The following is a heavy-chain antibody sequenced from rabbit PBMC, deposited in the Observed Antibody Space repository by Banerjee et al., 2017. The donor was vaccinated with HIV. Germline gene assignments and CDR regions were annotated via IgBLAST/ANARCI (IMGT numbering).Heavy chain of an antibody. Sequence: QEQLVESGGGLVQPGGSLKLSCKASGFTLNSYYMNWVRQAPGKGLEWIACINIVTGKSVYASWAKGRFTMSRTSSTTVTLQMTGLTAADTATYFCARDLVAVIGWNFNLWGPGTLVTVS. D-gene: IGHD1-1*01. V-gene: IGHV1S45*01. CDR3: ARDLVAVIGWNFNL. CDR2: INIVTGKS. J-gene: IGHJ4*01. CDR1: GFTLNSYYM.